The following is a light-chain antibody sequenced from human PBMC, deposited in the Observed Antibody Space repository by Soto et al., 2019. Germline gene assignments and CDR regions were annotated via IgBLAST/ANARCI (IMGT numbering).Light chain of an antibody. J-gene: IGKJ1*01. CDR1: QSVGSSY. CDR2: GAS. Sequence: EIVLTQSPGTLSLSPGESATLSCRASQSVGSSYLAWYRQQPGQAPRLLIYGASSRATGIPDRFSGGGSGTDFTLTISRLEPEDFAVYYCQQYGSSPSTFGQGTKVEIK. CDR3: QQYGSSPST. V-gene: IGKV3-20*01.